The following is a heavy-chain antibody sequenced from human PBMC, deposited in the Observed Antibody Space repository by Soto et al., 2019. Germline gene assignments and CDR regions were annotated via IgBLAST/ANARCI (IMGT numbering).Heavy chain of an antibody. D-gene: IGHD4-4*01. CDR1: GVSISTYY. CDR3: ASRDYNDAFDI. Sequence: QVQLQESGPGLVKPSETLSLTCTVSGVSISTYYWTWIRQPPGKGLEWIGQGFYSGNTNYNPSLKSRVTISVDASRNQFSLRLSSVTAADTAMYYCASRDYNDAFDIWGQGTLVTVSS. V-gene: IGHV4-59*01. J-gene: IGHJ3*02. CDR2: GFYSGNT.